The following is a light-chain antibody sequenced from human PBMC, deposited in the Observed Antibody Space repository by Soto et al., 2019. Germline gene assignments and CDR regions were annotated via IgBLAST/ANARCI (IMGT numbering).Light chain of an antibody. Sequence: QSALTQPASVSGSPGQSITISCNETSSDVGGYNYVSWYQQHPGKAPKLMIYEVSHRPSGVSNRFSGSKSGNTASLTISGLQTEDEGDYYCSSNISSTTRVFGGGTQLTVL. CDR2: EVS. V-gene: IGLV2-14*01. CDR1: SSDVGGYNY. CDR3: SSNISSTTRV. J-gene: IGLJ3*02.